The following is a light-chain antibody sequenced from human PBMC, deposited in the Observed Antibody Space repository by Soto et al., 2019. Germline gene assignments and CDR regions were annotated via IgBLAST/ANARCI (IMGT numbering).Light chain of an antibody. J-gene: IGKJ1*01. CDR2: AAS. Sequence: DIQMTQSPSSLSASVGDGVTITCRASQSISSYLNWYQQKPGKAPKPLIYAASSLQSGVPSRFSGSGSGTDFTLTISSLQPEDFATYYCQQSYTTPRTFGQGTRVEIK. CDR1: QSISSY. CDR3: QQSYTTPRT. V-gene: IGKV1-39*01.